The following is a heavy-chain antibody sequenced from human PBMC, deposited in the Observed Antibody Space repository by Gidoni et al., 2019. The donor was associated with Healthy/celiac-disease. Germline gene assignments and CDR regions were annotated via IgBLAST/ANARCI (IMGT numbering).Heavy chain of an antibody. V-gene: IGHV3-33*01. J-gene: IGHJ5*02. CDR1: GFTFSSYG. D-gene: IGHD6-13*01. Sequence: QVQLVESGGGVVQPGRSLRLSCAASGFTFSSYGMHWVRQAPGKGLEGVAVIWYDGSNKYYADSVKGRFTISRDNSKNTLYLQMNSLRAEDTAVYYCARGRIAAAHFWFDPWGQGTLVTVSS. CDR2: IWYDGSNK. CDR3: ARGRIAAAHFWFDP.